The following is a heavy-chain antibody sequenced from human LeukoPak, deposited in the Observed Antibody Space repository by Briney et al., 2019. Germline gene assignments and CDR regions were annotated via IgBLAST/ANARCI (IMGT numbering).Heavy chain of an antibody. J-gene: IGHJ5*02. CDR1: GFTVSSNY. V-gene: IGHV3-66*01. Sequence: PGGSLRLSCAASGFTVSSNYMSWVRQAPGKGLEWVSVIYSGGNTYYADSVKGRFTISRDNSKNTLYLQMNSLRAEDTAVYYCARYSSSYNWFDPWGQGTLVTVSS. D-gene: IGHD6-13*01. CDR3: ARYSSSYNWFDP. CDR2: IYSGGNT.